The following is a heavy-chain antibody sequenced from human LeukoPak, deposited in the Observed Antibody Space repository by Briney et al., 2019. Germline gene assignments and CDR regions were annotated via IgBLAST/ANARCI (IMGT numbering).Heavy chain of an antibody. Sequence: GGSLRLSCAASGFSFSTYSMNWVRQAPGKGLQWVSYISSGSSAIFYTDSVKGRFTITRDDAKNSVYLQMNSLRTEDTAVYYCGTGDPRFDYWGQGILVTVSS. D-gene: IGHD7-27*01. CDR3: GTGDPRFDY. J-gene: IGHJ4*02. V-gene: IGHV3-48*01. CDR1: GFSFSTYS. CDR2: ISSGSSAI.